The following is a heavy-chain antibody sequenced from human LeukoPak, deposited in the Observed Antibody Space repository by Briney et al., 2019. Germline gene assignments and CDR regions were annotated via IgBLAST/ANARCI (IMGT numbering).Heavy chain of an antibody. D-gene: IGHD3-22*01. CDR1: GGSISSYY. Sequence: PSETLSLTCTVSGGSISSYYWSWIRQPPGKGLEWIGYIYYSGSTNYNPSLKSRVTISVDTSKNQFSLKLSSVTAADTAVYYCASLYYYDSSGYLRAPYDAFDIWGQGTMVTVSS. V-gene: IGHV4-59*01. CDR3: ASLYYYDSSGYLRAPYDAFDI. CDR2: IYYSGST. J-gene: IGHJ3*02.